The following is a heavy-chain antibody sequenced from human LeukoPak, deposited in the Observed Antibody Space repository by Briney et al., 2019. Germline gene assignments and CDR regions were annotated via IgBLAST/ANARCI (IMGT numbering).Heavy chain of an antibody. D-gene: IGHD6-13*01. V-gene: IGHV3-30*18. CDR2: ISYDGSNK. CDR3: AKDRRALVRYYYHYMDV. Sequence: GGSLRLSCAASGFTFSSYGMHWVRQAPGKGLEWVAVISYDGSNKYYADSVKGRFTISRDNSKNTLYLQMNSLRAEDTAVYYCAKDRRALVRYYYHYMDVRGKGTTVTVSS. J-gene: IGHJ6*03. CDR1: GFTFSSYG.